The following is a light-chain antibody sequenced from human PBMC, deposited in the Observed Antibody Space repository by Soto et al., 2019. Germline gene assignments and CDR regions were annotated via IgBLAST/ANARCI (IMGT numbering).Light chain of an antibody. V-gene: IGKV3-11*01. CDR2: GAF. CDR1: PSVYNY. CDR3: QQRNIWPPVT. J-gene: IGKJ5*01. Sequence: EIVLTQSPATLSLSPGERATLSFRSSPSVYNYIAWYQQKPGQAPRLLIYGAFNRATGIPARFSGSGSGTDFTLTINSLEPEDFAVYYCQQRNIWPPVTFGQGTRLEIK.